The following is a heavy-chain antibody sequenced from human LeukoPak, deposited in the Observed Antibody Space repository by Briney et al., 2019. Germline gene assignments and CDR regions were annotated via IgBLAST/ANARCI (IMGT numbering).Heavy chain of an antibody. V-gene: IGHV3-7*01. J-gene: IGHJ4*03. CDR3: ASTFRYCGDASCGL. Sequence: PGGSLRLSCLGTGLPFKNYWMTWVRQAPGKGLEWVANIHPGGSGKNYVDSVRGRFTISRDNAKNSLYLQLDNLRADDTDVYYCASTFRYCGDASCGLGGHGTLVTVSS. CDR2: IHPGGSGK. CDR1: GLPFKNYW. D-gene: IGHD2-15*01.